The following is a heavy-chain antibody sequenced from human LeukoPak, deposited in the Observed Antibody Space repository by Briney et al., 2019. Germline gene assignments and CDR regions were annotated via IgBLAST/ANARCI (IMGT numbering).Heavy chain of an antibody. J-gene: IGHJ6*02. CDR2: ISSSGDTT. CDR3: AKEGITMVRGVITWKQRLGRYYYYGMDV. V-gene: IGHV3-23*01. Sequence: GGSLRLSCAASGFPFSSHAMTWVRQPPGKGLEWVSSISSSGDTTYYADSVKGRFTISRDNSKNTLFLQMDRLRAEDTDVYYCAKEGITMVRGVITWKQRLGRYYYYGMDVWGQGTTVTVSS. D-gene: IGHD3-10*01. CDR1: GFPFSSHA.